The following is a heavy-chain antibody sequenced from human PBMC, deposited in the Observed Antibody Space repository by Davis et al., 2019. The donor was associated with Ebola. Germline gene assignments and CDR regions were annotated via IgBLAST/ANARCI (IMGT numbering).Heavy chain of an antibody. CDR2: INACNGNT. CDR1: GYTFISYA. CDR3: ARDAVWQLVGGVYYYYYGMDV. V-gene: IGHV1-3*01. Sequence: ASVQVSCKASGYTFISYATHRSRHPPRHRLEWMGWINACNGNTKYCQKPQGRVIMTRDTSTSTVYMELSSLSSEDTAVYYCARDAVWQLVGGVYYYYYGMDVWGQGTTVTVSS. D-gene: IGHD6-6*01. J-gene: IGHJ6*02.